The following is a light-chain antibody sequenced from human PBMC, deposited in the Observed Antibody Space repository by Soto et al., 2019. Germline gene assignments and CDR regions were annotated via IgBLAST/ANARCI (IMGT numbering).Light chain of an antibody. J-gene: IGKJ1*01. CDR1: QSISTW. V-gene: IGKV1-5*01. Sequence: DIQMTQSPSTLSASVGDRVNITCRASQSISTWLAWYQQKPGKAPNLLIYDASHLESGVPSRFSGSGSGTEFSLTISSLEPDDFGTYYCQQYNNYLWTFGQGTKVDIK. CDR3: QQYNNYLWT. CDR2: DAS.